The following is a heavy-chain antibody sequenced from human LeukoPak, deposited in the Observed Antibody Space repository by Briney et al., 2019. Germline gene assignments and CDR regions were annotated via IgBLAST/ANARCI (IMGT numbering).Heavy chain of an antibody. CDR1: GFTFSSYA. D-gene: IGHD5-12*01. CDR2: ISSNGGST. CDR3: TRGQLGDMVATPYY. V-gene: IGHV3-64*01. Sequence: GGSLRLSCAASGFTFSSYAMPWVRQAPGKGLEYVSAISSNGGSTYYANSVKGRFTISRGNSKNTLYLQMGSLRAEDMAAYYCTRGQLGDMVATPYYWGQGTLVTVSS. J-gene: IGHJ4*02.